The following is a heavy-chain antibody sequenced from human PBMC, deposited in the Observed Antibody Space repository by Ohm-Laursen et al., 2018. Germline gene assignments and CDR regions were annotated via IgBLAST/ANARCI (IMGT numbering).Heavy chain of an antibody. CDR2: IYSGGST. D-gene: IGHD3-16*01. CDR3: ARGPSTGGEGFLDY. J-gene: IGHJ4*02. Sequence: SLRLSCAATGFTVSSNYMSWVRQAPGKGLEWVSVIYSGGSTYYADSVKGRFIISRDYSKNTLHLHMNSLRVEDTAVYYCARGPSTGGEGFLDYWGQGTLVTVSS. CDR1: GFTVSSNY. V-gene: IGHV3-53*01.